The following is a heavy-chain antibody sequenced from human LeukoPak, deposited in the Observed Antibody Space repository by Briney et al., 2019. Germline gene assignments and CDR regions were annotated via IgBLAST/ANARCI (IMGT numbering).Heavy chain of an antibody. Sequence: GGSLRLSCAASGFTVSSNYMSWVRQAPGKGLEWVSVIYSGGSTYYADSVKGRFTISRDNSKNTLYLQISSLRAEDTAVYYCGLLGAAGREYFQHWGQGTLVTVSS. D-gene: IGHD6-13*01. V-gene: IGHV3-53*01. CDR1: GFTVSSNY. J-gene: IGHJ1*01. CDR3: GLLGAAGREYFQH. CDR2: IYSGGST.